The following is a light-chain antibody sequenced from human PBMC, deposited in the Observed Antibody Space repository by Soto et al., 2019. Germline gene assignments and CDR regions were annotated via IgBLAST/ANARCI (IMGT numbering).Light chain of an antibody. CDR3: QVWDTDNDHHV. CDR1: NIGSKS. V-gene: IGLV3-21*01. CDR2: YDS. J-gene: IGLJ1*01. Sequence: SYELTQSPSLSVAPGQTATITCGGNNIGSKSVNWYQQKAGQAPVLVMSYDSDRPSGIPERFSGSNSGNTATLTLSRVESGDEADYFSQVWDTDNDHHVFGSGTKLTVL.